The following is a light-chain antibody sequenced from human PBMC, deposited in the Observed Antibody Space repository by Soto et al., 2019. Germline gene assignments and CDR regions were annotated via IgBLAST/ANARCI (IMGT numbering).Light chain of an antibody. CDR3: SSYAGINNLL. CDR1: SSDVGGYNY. J-gene: IGLJ2*01. V-gene: IGLV2-8*01. CDR2: EDS. Sequence: QSVLTQPPSASGSPGQSVTISCTGTSSDVGGYNYVSWYQQHPGKAPKVMIYEDSERPSGVPDRFSGSKSGNTASLTVSGLQGEEEAYYYCSSYAGINNLLFGGGTKLTVL.